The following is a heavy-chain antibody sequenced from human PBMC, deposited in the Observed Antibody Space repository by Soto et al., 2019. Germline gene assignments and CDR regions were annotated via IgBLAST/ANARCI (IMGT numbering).Heavy chain of an antibody. D-gene: IGHD6-19*01. CDR2: ITGSGGST. J-gene: IGHJ6*02. CDR1: GFIFSSYA. CDR3: AKDRSTYGSCWYSGYYNDYDMDV. V-gene: IGHV3-23*01. Sequence: EVQLLESGGGLVQPGESLRLSCAASGFIFSSYAMTWVRQAPGKGLEWVSTITGSGGSTYYADSVKGRFTISRDNSENTLYLQMNSLRGEDTAVYYCAKDRSTYGSCWYSGYYNDYDMDVWGQGTPVTVSS.